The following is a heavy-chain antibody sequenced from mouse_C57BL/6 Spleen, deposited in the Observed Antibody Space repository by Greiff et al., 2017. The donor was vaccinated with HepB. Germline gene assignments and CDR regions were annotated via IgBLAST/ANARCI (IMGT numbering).Heavy chain of an antibody. CDR2: IYPGGGYT. Sequence: VKLQQSGAELVRPGTSVKMSCKASGYTFTNYWIGWAKQRPGHGLEWIGDIYPGGGYTNYNEKFKGKATLTADKSSSTAYMQFSSLTSEDSAIYYCARGAGTRGYFDVWGTGTTVTVSS. CDR1: GYTFTNYW. V-gene: IGHV1-63*01. D-gene: IGHD4-1*01. J-gene: IGHJ1*03. CDR3: ARGAGTRGYFDV.